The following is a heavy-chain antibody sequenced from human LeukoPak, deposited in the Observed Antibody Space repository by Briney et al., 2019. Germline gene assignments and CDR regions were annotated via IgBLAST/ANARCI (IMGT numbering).Heavy chain of an antibody. Sequence: SETLSLTCAVYGGSFSGYYWSWIRQPPGKGLEWIGEINHSGSTNYNPSLKSRVTISVDTSKNQFSLKLSSVTAADTAVYYCARAWDCSSTTCYVYFDYWGQGSLVTVSS. CDR1: GGSFSGYY. CDR3: ARAWDCSSTTCYVYFDY. D-gene: IGHD2-2*01. J-gene: IGHJ4*02. V-gene: IGHV4-34*01. CDR2: INHSGST.